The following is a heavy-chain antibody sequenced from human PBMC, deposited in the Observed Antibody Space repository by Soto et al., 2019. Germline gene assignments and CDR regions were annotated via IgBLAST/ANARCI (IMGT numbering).Heavy chain of an antibody. D-gene: IGHD3-22*01. Sequence: PGGSLRLSCAASGFTFSDYYMSWIRQPPGKGLEWIGSIYYSGSTYYNPSLKSRVTISVDTSKNQFSLKLSSVTAADTAVYYCARQRSYYDSSGYYYDYWGQGTLITVSS. CDR2: IYYSGST. V-gene: IGHV4-39*01. J-gene: IGHJ4*02. CDR1: GFTFSDYY. CDR3: ARQRSYYDSSGYYYDY.